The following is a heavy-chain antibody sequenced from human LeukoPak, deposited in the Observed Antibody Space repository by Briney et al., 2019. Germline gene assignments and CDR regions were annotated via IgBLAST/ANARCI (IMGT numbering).Heavy chain of an antibody. J-gene: IGHJ4*02. CDR3: ARDKFGGTDY. D-gene: IGHD3-16*01. CDR1: GFTFSSSW. CDR2: IKPDGSER. Sequence: GGSLSLSCAASGFTFSSSWMSWVRQAPGKGLEWVANIKPDGSERYYVDSVKGRFAISRDNAKNSLSLQMNSLRAEDTAVYFCARDKFGGTDYWGQGTLVTVSS. V-gene: IGHV3-7*01.